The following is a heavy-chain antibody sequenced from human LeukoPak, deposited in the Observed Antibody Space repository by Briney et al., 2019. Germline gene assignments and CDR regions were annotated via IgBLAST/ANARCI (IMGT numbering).Heavy chain of an antibody. J-gene: IGHJ5*02. CDR3: AKEIPFDP. CDR2: IISSGAIT. V-gene: IGHV3-23*01. Sequence: GGSLRLSCAASGFTFSNYAMTWVRQAPGKGLEWVSSIISSGAITYHADSVKGRFTISRDNSKNTLYLQMNSLRAEDTAVYYCAKEIPFDPWGQGTLVTVSS. CDR1: GFTFSNYA.